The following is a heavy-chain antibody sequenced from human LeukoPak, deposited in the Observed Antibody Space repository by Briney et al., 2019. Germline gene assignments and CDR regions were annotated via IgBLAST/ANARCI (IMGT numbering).Heavy chain of an antibody. CDR2: IDPPSGVP. CDR1: GYTFTGQF. CDR3: ARSGFSTGFYLGF. J-gene: IGHJ4*02. D-gene: IGHD6-19*01. V-gene: IGHV1-2*02. Sequence: ASVTVSCKASGYTFTGQFIHWLRQAPGQGLEWMGWIDPPSGVPHYAQKFQDTVTLTRDTSIGTAYMEVHRLQSDDTAVYYCARSGFSTGFYLGFWGQGTLISVSS.